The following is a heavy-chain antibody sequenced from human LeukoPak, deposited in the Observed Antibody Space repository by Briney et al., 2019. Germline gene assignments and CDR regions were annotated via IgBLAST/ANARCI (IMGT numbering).Heavy chain of an antibody. CDR2: INQDGSEK. CDR3: ARDYRSSWYV. CDR1: GFVFTNYW. Sequence: GGSLRLSCAVSGFVFTNYWMSWIRQAPGKGLEWVANINQDGSEKHYVDSVKGRFTVSRDNARNSLFLQMNSLRAEDTSVYYCARDYRSSWYVRGQGTLVTVSS. V-gene: IGHV3-7*03. J-gene: IGHJ4*02. D-gene: IGHD6-13*01.